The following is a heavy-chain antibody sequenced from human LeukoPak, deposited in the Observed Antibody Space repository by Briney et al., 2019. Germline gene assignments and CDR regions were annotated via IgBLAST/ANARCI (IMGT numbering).Heavy chain of an antibody. CDR2: ISYDGSNE. V-gene: IGHV3-30*01. CDR1: GFIFSSYA. CDR3: ARDPFHIVVVPAAIGWFDP. J-gene: IGHJ5*02. Sequence: GRSLRLSCAASGFIFSSYAMHWVRQAPGKGLEWVAVISYDGSNEYYADSVKGRFTISRDNSKNTLYLQMNSLRAEDTAVYYCARDPFHIVVVPAAIGWFDPWGQGTLVTVSS. D-gene: IGHD2-2*01.